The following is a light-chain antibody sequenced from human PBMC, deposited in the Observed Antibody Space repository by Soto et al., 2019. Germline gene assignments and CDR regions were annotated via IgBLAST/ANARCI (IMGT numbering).Light chain of an antibody. V-gene: IGLV2-14*01. CDR3: SSYTSSSTPYV. Sequence: QSALTQPASVSGSRGQSITISCTGTSSDVGGYNYVSWYQQHPGKAPKLMIYDVSNRPSGVSNRFSGSKSGNTASLTFSGLQAEDEADYYCSSYTSSSTPYVFGTGTKLTVL. CDR1: SSDVGGYNY. J-gene: IGLJ1*01. CDR2: DVS.